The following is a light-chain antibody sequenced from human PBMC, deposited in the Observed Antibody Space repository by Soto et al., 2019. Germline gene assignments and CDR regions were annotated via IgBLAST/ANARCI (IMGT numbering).Light chain of an antibody. CDR2: GAS. CDR1: QSVSISY. CDR3: QQYGSSPLN. J-gene: IGKJ5*01. Sequence: ENVLTKSPGTLALSTGATATISCRSSQSVSISYLAWYQQKPGQVPRLLIYGASSRATGIPDRFSGGGSGTDFTLTISRLGPEDFAVYYCQQYGSSPLNCGQGTRLEIK. V-gene: IGKV3-20*01.